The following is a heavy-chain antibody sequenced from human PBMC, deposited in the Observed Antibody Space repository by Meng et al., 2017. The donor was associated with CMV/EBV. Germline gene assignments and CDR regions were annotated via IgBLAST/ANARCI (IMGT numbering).Heavy chain of an antibody. Sequence: GGSLRLSCAASGFTFSSYAMSWVRQAPGKGLKWVSAISGSGGSTYYADSVKGRFTISRDNSKNTLYLQMNSLRAEDTAVYYCAKGDIVVVPAAKGFDYWGQGALVTVSS. J-gene: IGHJ4*02. CDR2: ISGSGGST. V-gene: IGHV3-23*01. CDR1: GFTFSSYA. D-gene: IGHD2-2*01. CDR3: AKGDIVVVPAAKGFDY.